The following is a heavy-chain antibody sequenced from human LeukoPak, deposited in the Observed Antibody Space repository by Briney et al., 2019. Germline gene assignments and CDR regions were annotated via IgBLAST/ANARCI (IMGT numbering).Heavy chain of an antibody. J-gene: IGHJ4*02. CDR1: GFTVSSNY. Sequence: GGSLRLSCAASGFTVSSNYMSWVRQAPGEGLEPVSVIYSGGGTYYADSVKGRFTIPRDNSKNTLYLQMNGLRAEDTAVYYCARELRWSLGYWGQGTLVTVSS. V-gene: IGHV3-53*01. CDR3: ARELRWSLGY. D-gene: IGHD4-23*01. CDR2: IYSGGGT.